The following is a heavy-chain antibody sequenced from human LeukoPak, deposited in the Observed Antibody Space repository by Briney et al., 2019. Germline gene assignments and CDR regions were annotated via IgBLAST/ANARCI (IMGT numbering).Heavy chain of an antibody. D-gene: IGHD1-1*01. CDR3: ALFSKDLGLERRLPGGDAFDI. CDR1: GYTLTELS. CDR2: FDPEDGET. Sequence: LRASVKVSCKVSGYTLTELSMHWVRQAPGKGLEWMGGFDPEDGETIYAQKFQGRVTMTEDTSTDTAYMELSSLRSEDTAVYYCALFSKDLGLERRLPGGDAFDIWGQGTMVTVSS. J-gene: IGHJ3*02. V-gene: IGHV1-24*01.